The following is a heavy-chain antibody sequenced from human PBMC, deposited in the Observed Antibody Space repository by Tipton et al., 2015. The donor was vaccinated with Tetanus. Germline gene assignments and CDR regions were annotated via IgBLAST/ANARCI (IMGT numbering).Heavy chain of an antibody. J-gene: IGHJ6*02. Sequence: SLRLSCAASGFTFSSYGMYWVRQAPGKGLEWVAVIWYDGSNKYYADSVKGRFTISRDNSKNTLYLQMNSLRAEDTAVYYCARVGYCSSGICYSPDYYYGMDVWGQGATVTVSS. CDR1: GFTFSSYG. D-gene: IGHD2-15*01. CDR2: IWYDGSNK. CDR3: ARVGYCSSGICYSPDYYYGMDV. V-gene: IGHV3-33*01.